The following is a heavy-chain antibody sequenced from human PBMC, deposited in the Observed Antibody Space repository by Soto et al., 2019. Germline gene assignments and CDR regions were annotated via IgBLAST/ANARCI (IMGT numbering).Heavy chain of an antibody. J-gene: IGHJ4*02. CDR3: VLSVMGSMRNRKQGNDY. D-gene: IGHD3-10*01. V-gene: IGHV3-23*01. CDR1: GFTFSSYA. Sequence: EVQLLESEGGLVQPGGSLRLSCAASGFTFSSYAMSWVRQAPGKGLEWVSAISGSGGSTYYADSVKGRFTISRDNSKTPLYLQMNSMRAEDTAVYYCVLSVMGSMRNRKQGNDYWGQGTLVTVSS. CDR2: ISGSGGST.